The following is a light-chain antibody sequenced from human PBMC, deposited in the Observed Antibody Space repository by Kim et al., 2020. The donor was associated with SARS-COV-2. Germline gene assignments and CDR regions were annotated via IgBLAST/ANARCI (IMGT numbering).Light chain of an antibody. CDR1: KTVSGN. CDR2: DAS. J-gene: IGKJ5*01. Sequence: EIVMTQSPATLSVSPGERVTLSCRASKTVSGNLAWYQQKPGQAPRPLIYDASSRAAGIPDRFSGFGSGTEFTLTISSLHPEDAAVYYCHQYNNWFQTFGQGTRLEIK. V-gene: IGKV3-15*01. CDR3: HQYNNWFQT.